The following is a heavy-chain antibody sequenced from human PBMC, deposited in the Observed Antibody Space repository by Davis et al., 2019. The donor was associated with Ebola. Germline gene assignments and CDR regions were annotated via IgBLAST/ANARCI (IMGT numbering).Heavy chain of an antibody. CDR3: ARGLWDYYGSGLPKYFDI. D-gene: IGHD3-10*01. CDR2: ISADGSSE. V-gene: IGHV3-30*03. CDR1: GFAFSRYS. J-gene: IGHJ4*02. Sequence: GGSLRLSCAASGFAFSRYSVDWVRQATGKGLGWVAFISADGSSEYYTDSVKGRFTISRDNSKTTVYLQMNSLRPEDTAVYYCARGLWDYYGSGLPKYFDIWGQGTSVTVAS.